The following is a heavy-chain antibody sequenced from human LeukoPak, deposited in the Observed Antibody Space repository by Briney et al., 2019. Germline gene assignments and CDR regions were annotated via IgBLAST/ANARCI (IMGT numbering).Heavy chain of an antibody. CDR2: ISAYNGNT. D-gene: IGHD6-13*01. V-gene: IGHV1-18*01. CDR1: GYTFTSYG. CDR3: ARDWDYSRGHDVFDI. J-gene: IGHJ3*02. Sequence: ASVKVSCKASGYTFTSYGISWVRQAPGQGLEWMGWISAYNGNTNYAQKLQGRVTLTTDTSTSTAYMELRSLRSDDTAVYYCARDWDYSRGHDVFDIWGQGTMVTVSS.